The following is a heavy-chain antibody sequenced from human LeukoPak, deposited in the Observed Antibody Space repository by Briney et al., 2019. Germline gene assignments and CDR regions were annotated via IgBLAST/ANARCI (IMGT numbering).Heavy chain of an antibody. J-gene: IGHJ4*02. CDR3: ARDPTPAVASYFDY. D-gene: IGHD6-19*01. V-gene: IGHV3-23*01. CDR1: GFTFSSYA. CDR2: ISGSGGST. Sequence: GGSLRLSCAASGFTFSSYAMSWVRQAPGKGLEWVSGISGSGGSTYYEDSVKGRFTISRDNSKNTLYLQMNSLRSEDTAVYYCARDPTPAVASYFDYWGQGTLVTVSS.